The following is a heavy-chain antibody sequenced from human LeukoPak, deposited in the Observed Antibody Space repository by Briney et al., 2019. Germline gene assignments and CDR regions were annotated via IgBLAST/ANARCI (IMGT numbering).Heavy chain of an antibody. CDR1: GGSISSGDYY. J-gene: IGHJ3*02. Sequence: SQTLSLTCSVSGGSISSGDYYWSWIRQPPGKGLEWIGYIYYSGSTYYNPSLKSRVTISVDTPKNQFSLKLSSVTAADTAVYYCARQPRAITARPGYAFDIWGQGTLVTVSS. D-gene: IGHD6-6*01. CDR2: IYYSGST. CDR3: ARQPRAITARPGYAFDI. V-gene: IGHV4-30-2*03.